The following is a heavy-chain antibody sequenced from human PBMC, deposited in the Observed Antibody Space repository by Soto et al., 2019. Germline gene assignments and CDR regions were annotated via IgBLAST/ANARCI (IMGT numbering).Heavy chain of an antibody. CDR2: ISAYNGNT. CDR3: AKNGHPPYYYYGMDV. V-gene: IGHV1-18*01. Sequence: GASVKVSCKASGYTFTSYGISWVRQAPGQGLEWMGWISAYNGNTNYAQKLQGRVTMTTDTSTSTAYMELRSLRSDDTAVYYCAKNGHPPYYYYGMDVWGQGTTVTVSS. D-gene: IGHD2-8*01. CDR1: GYTFTSYG. J-gene: IGHJ6*02.